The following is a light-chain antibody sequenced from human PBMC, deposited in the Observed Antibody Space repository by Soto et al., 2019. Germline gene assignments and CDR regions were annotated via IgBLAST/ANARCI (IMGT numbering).Light chain of an antibody. J-gene: IGKJ1*01. V-gene: IGKV1-17*01. CDR1: QGITND. Sequence: QMTQSPAYLYSSVGERVTITCRASQGITNDLGWYQQKPGKAPQRLIFAASRLHSGVPSRFSGSGSGTEVTLTINGLQAEDFATYYCLQHNTYPRTFGQGTKVEVK. CDR2: AAS. CDR3: LQHNTYPRT.